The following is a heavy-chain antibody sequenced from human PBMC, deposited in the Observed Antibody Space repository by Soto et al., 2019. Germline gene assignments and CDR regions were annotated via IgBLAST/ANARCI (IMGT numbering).Heavy chain of an antibody. D-gene: IGHD7-27*01. CDR3: ARDRGNWANYYYYGMDV. CDR2: ISSSGSTI. V-gene: IGHV3-48*03. CDR1: GLTFSSYE. J-gene: IGHJ6*02. Sequence: PGGSLRLSCAASGLTFSSYEMNWVRQAPGKGLEWVSYISSSGSTIYYADSVKGRFTISRDNAKNSLYLQMNSLRAEDTAVYYCARDRGNWANYYYYGMDVWGQGTTVTVSS.